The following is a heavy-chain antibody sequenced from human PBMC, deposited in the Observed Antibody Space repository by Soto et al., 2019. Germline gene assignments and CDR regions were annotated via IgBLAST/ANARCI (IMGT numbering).Heavy chain of an antibody. J-gene: IGHJ4*02. CDR2: IYYSGST. D-gene: IGHD6-6*01. CDR1: GGSISSSSYY. V-gene: IGHV4-39*01. CDR3: ARRTFIYPEYSSSYFDY. Sequence: PSETLSLTCTVSGGSISSSSYYWGWIRQPPGKGLEWIGSIYYSGSTYYNPSLKSRVTISVDTSKNQFSLKLSSVTAADTAVYYCARRTFIYPEYSSSYFDYWGQGTLVTVSS.